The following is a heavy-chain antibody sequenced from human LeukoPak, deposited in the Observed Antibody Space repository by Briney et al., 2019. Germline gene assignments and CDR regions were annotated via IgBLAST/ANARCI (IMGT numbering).Heavy chain of an antibody. CDR2: IYYSGST. J-gene: IGHJ5*02. D-gene: IGHD2-2*01. CDR3: ARELGYCSSTSCSYYTMRWFDP. Sequence: SWVRQAPGKGLEWIGYIYYSGSTYYNPSLKSRVTISVDTSKNQFSLKLSSVTAADTAVYYCARELGYCSSTSCSYYTMRWFDPWGQGTLVTVSS. V-gene: IGHV4-30-4*08.